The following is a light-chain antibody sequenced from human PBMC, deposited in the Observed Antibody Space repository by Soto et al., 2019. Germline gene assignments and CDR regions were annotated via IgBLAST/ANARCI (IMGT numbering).Light chain of an antibody. CDR3: QQYNSYQWT. CDR2: KAS. V-gene: IGKV1-5*03. J-gene: IGKJ1*01. CDR1: QSVNSW. Sequence: DIQMTQSPSTLSASVGDRVTITCRASQSVNSWLAWYQQKPGKAPKLLIYKASSLESGVPSRFSGSGSGTEFTLTISSPQPDDFATYYCQQYNSYQWTFGQGTKVEIK.